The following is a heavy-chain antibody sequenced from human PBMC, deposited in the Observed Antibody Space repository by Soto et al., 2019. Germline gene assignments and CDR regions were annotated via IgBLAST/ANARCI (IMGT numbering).Heavy chain of an antibody. CDR1: GFTVRSSNY. CDR3: HGYGY. J-gene: IGHJ4*02. V-gene: IGHV3-53*01. CDR2: IYTGGTT. D-gene: IGHD5-12*01. Sequence: EVQLVESGGGLIQPGGSLRLSCVVSGFTVRSSNYMSWVRQAPGKGLEWVSVIYTGGTTYYADSVKGRFTISRDNSKNTLYLQMNSLRAEDTAVYYCHGYGYWVQGTLVTVS.